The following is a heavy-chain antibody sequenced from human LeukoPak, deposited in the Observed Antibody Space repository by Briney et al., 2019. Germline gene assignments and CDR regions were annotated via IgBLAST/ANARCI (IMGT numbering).Heavy chain of an antibody. D-gene: IGHD6-13*01. V-gene: IGHV4-59*08. CDR1: GCSISSYY. CDR2: IYYSGTS. CDR3: ASSSSWYLFDY. J-gene: IGHJ4*02. Sequence: SETLSLTCTVSGCSISSYYWSWIRQPPGKGLEWIGYIYYSGTSNYNPYLKSRVNITVDTSKNQFSLKLSSVTAADTAVYYCASSSSWYLFDYWGQGTLVTVSS.